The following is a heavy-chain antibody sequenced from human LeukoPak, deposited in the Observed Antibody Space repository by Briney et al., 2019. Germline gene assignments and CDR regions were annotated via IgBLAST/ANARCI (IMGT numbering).Heavy chain of an antibody. CDR3: ARGSHYYDSCGYYYDY. Sequence: SETLSLTCAVYGGSFSGYYWSWIRQPPGKGLEWIGEINHSGSTNYNPSLKSRVTISVDTSKNQFSLKLSSVTAADTAVYYCARGSHYYDSCGYYYDYWGQGTLVTVSS. V-gene: IGHV4-34*01. CDR1: GGSFSGYY. CDR2: INHSGST. D-gene: IGHD3-22*01. J-gene: IGHJ4*02.